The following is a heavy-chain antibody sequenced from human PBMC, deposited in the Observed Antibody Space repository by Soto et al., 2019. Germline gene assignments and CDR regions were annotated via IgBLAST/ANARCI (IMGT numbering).Heavy chain of an antibody. Sequence: QVQLVQSGAEVKKPGSSVKVSCKASGGTFSNYASSWVRQAPGQGLEWMGGITPFFGTANYAQKFKGRVTITADESMTTAYMELSRLRSEDTAVYYCAQTLGLAVAGPGRFDLWGRGTLVTVSS. CDR2: ITPFFGTA. D-gene: IGHD6-19*01. V-gene: IGHV1-69*12. CDR3: AQTLGLAVAGPGRFDL. CDR1: GGTFSNYA. J-gene: IGHJ2*01.